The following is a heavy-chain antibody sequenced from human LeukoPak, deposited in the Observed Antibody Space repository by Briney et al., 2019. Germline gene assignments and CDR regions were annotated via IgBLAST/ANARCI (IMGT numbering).Heavy chain of an antibody. CDR3: AREEQYNMYFDY. V-gene: IGHV1-2*02. J-gene: IGHJ4*02. Sequence: MGWINPNNGDTTYAQKFQGRVTMTRDTSISTAYMELSRLTSDDTAVYYCAREEQYNMYFDYWGQGTLVTVSS. D-gene: IGHD1/OR15-1a*01. CDR2: INPNNGDT.